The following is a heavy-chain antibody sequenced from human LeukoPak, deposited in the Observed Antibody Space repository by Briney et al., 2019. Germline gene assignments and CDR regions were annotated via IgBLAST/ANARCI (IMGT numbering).Heavy chain of an antibody. J-gene: IGHJ4*02. D-gene: IGHD6-19*01. CDR3: ARALSPSIAVAPAFDY. CDR2: INPNSGGT. CDR1: GYTFTGYY. Sequence: GASVKVSCKASGYTFTGYYMHWVRQAPGQGLEWMGWINPNSGGTNCAQKFQGRVTMTRDTSISTAYMELSRLRSDDTAVYYCARALSPSIAVAPAFDYWGQGTLVTVSS. V-gene: IGHV1-2*02.